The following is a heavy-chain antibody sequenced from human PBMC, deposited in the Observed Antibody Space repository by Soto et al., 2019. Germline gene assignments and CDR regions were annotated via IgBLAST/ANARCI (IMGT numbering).Heavy chain of an antibody. J-gene: IGHJ4*02. CDR2: INPSGGST. V-gene: IGHV1-46*01. CDR1: AYTLTGYY. D-gene: IGHD2-2*01. CDR3: ASRDTVYCSSTSCYRRYFDY. Sequence: AKVSGRAYAYTLTGYYMTLVRLGVGQGHAWMGIINPSGGSTSYAQKFQGRVTMTRDTSTSTVYRELSSLRSEDTAVYYCASRDTVYCSSTSCYRRYFDYWGQGMLVT.